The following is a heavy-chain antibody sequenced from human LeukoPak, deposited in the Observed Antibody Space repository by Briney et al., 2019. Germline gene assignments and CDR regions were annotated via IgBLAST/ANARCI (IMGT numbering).Heavy chain of an antibody. CDR3: AREYQVTYYYYYYMDV. J-gene: IGHJ6*03. CDR1: GGSISNYY. Sequence: SETLSLTCTVSGGSISNYYWSWIRQPAGKGLEWIGRIYTSGTADYNPSLKSRVTMSVDTSKNQFSLRLSSVTAADTAVYYYAREYQVTYYYYYYMDVWGKGTTVTVSS. V-gene: IGHV4-4*07. D-gene: IGHD2-2*01. CDR2: IYTSGTA.